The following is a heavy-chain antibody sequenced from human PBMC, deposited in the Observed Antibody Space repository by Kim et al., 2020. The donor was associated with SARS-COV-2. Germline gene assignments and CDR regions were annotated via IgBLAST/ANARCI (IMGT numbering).Heavy chain of an antibody. CDR1: GGSITTKTYY. CDR2: IYYSGTT. V-gene: IGHV4-39*01. CDR3: ARRVQLAGVVGWAYSKDY. Sequence: SETLSLTCTVSGGSITTKTYYWDWIRQPPGKGLEWVATIYYSGTTQFNPSLKSRATTSMDTSKNQVSLKLSSATAADTAVYYCARRVQLAGVVGWAYSKDYWGPGTPVTVSS. J-gene: IGHJ4*03. D-gene: IGHD3-3*01.